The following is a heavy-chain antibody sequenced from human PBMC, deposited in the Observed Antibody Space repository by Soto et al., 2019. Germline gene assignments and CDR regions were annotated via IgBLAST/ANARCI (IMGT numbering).Heavy chain of an antibody. V-gene: IGHV3-7*03. D-gene: IGHD5-18*01. CDR3: ARGYSIDS. CDR1: GFTFSSHW. Sequence: PGGSLRLSCAASGFTFSSHWMTWVRQAPGKGLEWVANIKQSGSETYYVDSVKGRFTISRDDAKNAVYLQMNTLRVEDTAVYFCARGYSIDSWGQGTLVTVSS. CDR2: IKQSGSET. J-gene: IGHJ5*01.